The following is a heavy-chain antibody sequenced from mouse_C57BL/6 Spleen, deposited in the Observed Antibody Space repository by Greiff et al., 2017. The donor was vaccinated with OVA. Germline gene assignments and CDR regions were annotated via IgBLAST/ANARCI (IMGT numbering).Heavy chain of an antibody. D-gene: IGHD1-1*01. J-gene: IGHJ4*01. CDR3: ARCDYYGSSYAMDY. CDR2: IYPGSGST. V-gene: IGHV1-55*01. Sequence: VQLQQPGAELVKPGASVKMSCKASGYTFTSYWITWVKQRPGQGLEWIGDIYPGSGSTNYNEKFKSKATLTVDTTSSTDYMQLSSLTSEDSAVYYCARCDYYGSSYAMDYWGQGTSVTVSS. CDR1: GYTFTSYW.